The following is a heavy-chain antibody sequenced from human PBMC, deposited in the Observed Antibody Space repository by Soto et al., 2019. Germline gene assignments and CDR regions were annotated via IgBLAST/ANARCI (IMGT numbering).Heavy chain of an antibody. CDR3: ARGAMVRGVNTASAFDI. CDR2: ISAYNGNT. CDR1: GYTFTSYG. D-gene: IGHD3-10*01. V-gene: IGHV1-18*04. J-gene: IGHJ3*02. Sequence: ASVKFSCKASGYTFTSYGISWVRQAPGQGLEWMGWISAYNGNTNYAQKLQGRVTMTTDTSTSTAYMELRSLRSDDTAVYYCARGAMVRGVNTASAFDIWGQGTMVTVS.